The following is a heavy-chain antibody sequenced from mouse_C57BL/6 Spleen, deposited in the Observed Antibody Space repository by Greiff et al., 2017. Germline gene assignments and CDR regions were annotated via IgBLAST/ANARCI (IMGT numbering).Heavy chain of an antibody. Sequence: VQLKQSGPELVKPGDSVKISCKASGYSFTGYFMNWVMQSHGKSLEWIGRINPYNGDTFYNQKFKGKATLTVDKSSSTAHMELRSLTSEDSAVYYCARGDGSSFPGFAYWGQKGLGTVSA. D-gene: IGHD1-1*01. CDR2: INPYNGDT. CDR3: ARGDGSSFPGFAY. V-gene: IGHV1-20*01. CDR1: GYSFTGYF. J-gene: IGHJ3*01.